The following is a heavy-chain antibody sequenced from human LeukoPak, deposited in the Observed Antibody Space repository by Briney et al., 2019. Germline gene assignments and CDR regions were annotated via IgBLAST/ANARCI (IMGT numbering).Heavy chain of an antibody. Sequence: GGSLRLSCAASGFTVSGNYMSWVRQPPGKGLEWVSVIYSGGSTYYADSVKGRFTISRDNSKNTLYLQMNSLRAEDTAVYYCARSSLDILTGYPIYYFDYWGQGTLVTVSS. CDR3: ARSSLDILTGYPIYYFDY. D-gene: IGHD3-9*01. V-gene: IGHV3-53*01. CDR1: GFTVSGNY. CDR2: IYSGGST. J-gene: IGHJ4*02.